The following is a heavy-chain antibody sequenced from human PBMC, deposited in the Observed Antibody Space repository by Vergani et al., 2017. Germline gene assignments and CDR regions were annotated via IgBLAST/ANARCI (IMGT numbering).Heavy chain of an antibody. CDR2: ISGSGGST. CDR3: AKKRGYSYGYQLDY. J-gene: IGHJ4*02. CDR1: GFTFSSYA. Sequence: EVQLLESGGGLVQPGGSLRLSCAASGFTFSSYAMSWVRQAPGKGLEWVSAISGSGGSTYYADSMKGRFTISRDNSKNTLYLQMNSLRAEDTAVYYCAKKRGYSYGYQLDYWGQGTLVTVSS. V-gene: IGHV3-23*01. D-gene: IGHD5-18*01.